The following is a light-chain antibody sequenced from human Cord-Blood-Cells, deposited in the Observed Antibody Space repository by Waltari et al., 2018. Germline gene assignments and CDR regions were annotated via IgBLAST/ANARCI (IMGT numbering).Light chain of an antibody. V-gene: IGKV1-33*01. J-gene: IGKJ5*01. CDR1: QDISNY. Sequence: DMQLAQSPSSLSASVGDRVTTTCQASQDISNYLNRYQQKPGKAPKLLIYDASNLETGVPSRFSGSGSGTDFTFTIMSLQPEDIATYYCQQYDNLPITFGQGTRLEIK. CDR2: DAS. CDR3: QQYDNLPIT.